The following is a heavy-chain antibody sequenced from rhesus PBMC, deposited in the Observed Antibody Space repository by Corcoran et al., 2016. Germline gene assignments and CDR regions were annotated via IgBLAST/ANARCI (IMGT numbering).Heavy chain of an antibody. CDR2: IYGNGAST. Sequence: QVRLQQWGEGLVKPSETLSLTCAVYGCSISCYYYWSWIRQPPGKELEWIGYIYGNGASTNYNPPRKSRVTISKDRSKNQFSMKRSSGSAADTAVYYCARNGPLTMVRFDVWGPGVLVTVSS. J-gene: IGHJ5-1*01. V-gene: IGHV4-73*01. CDR3: ARNGPLTMVRFDV. CDR1: GCSISCYYY. D-gene: IGHD3-16*01.